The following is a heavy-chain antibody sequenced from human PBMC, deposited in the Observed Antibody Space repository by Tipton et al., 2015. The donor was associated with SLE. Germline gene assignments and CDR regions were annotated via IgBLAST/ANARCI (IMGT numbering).Heavy chain of an antibody. CDR3: ARHPTWVVQGDYGMDV. Sequence: TLSLTCTVSGYSISSGYYWGWIRQPPGKGLEWIGSIYYSGSTNYNPSLKSRVTISVDTSKNQFSLKLSSVTAADTAVYYCARHPTWVVQGDYGMDVWGQGTTVTVSS. V-gene: IGHV4-38-2*02. J-gene: IGHJ6*02. D-gene: IGHD3-10*01. CDR2: IYYSGST. CDR1: GYSISSGYY.